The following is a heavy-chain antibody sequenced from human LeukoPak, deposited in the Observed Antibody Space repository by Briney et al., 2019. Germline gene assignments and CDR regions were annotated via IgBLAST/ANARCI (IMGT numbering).Heavy chain of an antibody. CDR2: IRYDGSNK. V-gene: IGHV3-30*02. CDR3: AKFEGDIVVVPAAVRDAFDI. J-gene: IGHJ3*02. D-gene: IGHD2-2*01. CDR1: GFTFSSYG. Sequence: PGGSLRLSCAASGFTFSSYGMHWVRQAPGRGLEWVAFIRYDGSNKYYADSVNDRLTISRDNSKNTLYLQMNSRRAVDTAVYYCAKFEGDIVVVPAAVRDAFDIWGQGTMVTVSS.